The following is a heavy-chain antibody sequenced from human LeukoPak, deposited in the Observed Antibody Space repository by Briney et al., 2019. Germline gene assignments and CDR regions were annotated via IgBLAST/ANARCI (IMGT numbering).Heavy chain of an antibody. Sequence: PSETLYLTCTVSGGSISSSSYYWGWIRQPPGKGLEWIGSIYYSGSTYYNPSLKSRVTISVDTSKNQFSLKLSSVTAADTAVYYCASLEQWLALFDYWGQGTLVTVSS. V-gene: IGHV4-39*01. CDR2: IYYSGST. J-gene: IGHJ4*02. D-gene: IGHD6-19*01. CDR3: ASLEQWLALFDY. CDR1: GGSISSSSYY.